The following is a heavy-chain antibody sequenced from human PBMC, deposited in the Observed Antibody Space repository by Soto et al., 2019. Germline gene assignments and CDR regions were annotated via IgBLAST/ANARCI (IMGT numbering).Heavy chain of an antibody. D-gene: IGHD3-3*01. CDR3: ARKGVAFDY. Sequence: GWSLRLSCAASGFTFSSYSMNWVRQAPGKGLEWISYISTTSSSIYYADSVKGRFTISRDNAKNSLFLQMNSLRDEDTAVYYCARKGVAFDYWGQGALVTVSS. CDR1: GFTFSSYS. J-gene: IGHJ4*02. V-gene: IGHV3-48*02. CDR2: ISTTSSSI.